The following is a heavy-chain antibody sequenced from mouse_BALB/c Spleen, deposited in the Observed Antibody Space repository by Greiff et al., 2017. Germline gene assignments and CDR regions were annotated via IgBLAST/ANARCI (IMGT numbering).Heavy chain of an antibody. CDR1: GFPLTDYG. D-gene: IGHD2-10*02. CDR2: IWGGGST. CDR3: AKPLGYGNFAMDY. V-gene: IGHV2-6-5*01. J-gene: IGHJ4*01. Sequence: QVQLKESGPGLVAPSQSLSITCTVSGFPLTDYGVSWIRQPPGKGLEWLGVIWGGGSTYYNSALKSRLSISKDNSKSQVFLKMNSLQTDDTAMSYCAKPLGYGNFAMDYWGQGTSVTVSS.